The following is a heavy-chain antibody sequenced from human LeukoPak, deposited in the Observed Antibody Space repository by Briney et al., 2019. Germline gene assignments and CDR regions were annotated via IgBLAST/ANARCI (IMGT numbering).Heavy chain of an antibody. Sequence: GGSLRLSCAASGFTFSSYAMHWVRQAPGKGLEWVAVISYDGSNKYYADSVKGRFTISRDNSKNTLYLQMNSLRAEDTAVYYCARPGARELLWFGELLVGAFDIWGQGTMVTVSS. CDR2: ISYDGSNK. V-gene: IGHV3-30-3*01. CDR3: ARPGARELLWFGELLVGAFDI. D-gene: IGHD3-10*01. CDR1: GFTFSSYA. J-gene: IGHJ3*02.